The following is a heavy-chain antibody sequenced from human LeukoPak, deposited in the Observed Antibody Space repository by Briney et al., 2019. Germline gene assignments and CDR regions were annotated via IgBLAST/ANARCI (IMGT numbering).Heavy chain of an antibody. V-gene: IGHV1-46*01. D-gene: IGHD3-9*01. CDR2: INPSGGST. CDR1: GYTFTSYY. CDR3: ARSRSLRYFDWLLSY. Sequence: APVKVSCKASGYTFTSYYMHWVRQAPGQGLEWMGIINPSGGSTSYAQKFQGRVTMTRDTSTSTVYMELSSLRSEDTAVYYCARSRSLRYFDWLLSYWGQGTLVTVSS. J-gene: IGHJ4*02.